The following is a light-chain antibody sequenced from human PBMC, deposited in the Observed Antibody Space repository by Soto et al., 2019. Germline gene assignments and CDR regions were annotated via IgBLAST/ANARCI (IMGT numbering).Light chain of an antibody. CDR2: DAS. J-gene: IGKJ4*01. CDR1: QRLSSY. CDR3: QQRYNWPLT. V-gene: IGKV3-11*01. Sequence: EIVLTQSPATLSLSPGETATLSCRASQRLSSYLAWYQQKPGQAPRPLIYDASNRAAGIPARFRGSGSGADFTLTISSLEPEDFAIYYCQQRYNWPLTFGGGTKVEIK.